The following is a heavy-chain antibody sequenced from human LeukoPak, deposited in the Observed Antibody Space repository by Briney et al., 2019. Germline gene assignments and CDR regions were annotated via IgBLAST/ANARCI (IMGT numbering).Heavy chain of an antibody. CDR3: ASDIVVVPAATGY. V-gene: IGHV3-30-3*01. CDR2: ISYDETYI. D-gene: IGHD2-2*01. Sequence: GGSLRLSCAASGFTFSIYAMHWVRQAPGKGLEWVALISYDETYIYYADSVKGRFTISRDNSKNTLYLQMNSLRAEDTAVYYCASDIVVVPAATGYWGQGTLVTVSS. J-gene: IGHJ4*02. CDR1: GFTFSIYA.